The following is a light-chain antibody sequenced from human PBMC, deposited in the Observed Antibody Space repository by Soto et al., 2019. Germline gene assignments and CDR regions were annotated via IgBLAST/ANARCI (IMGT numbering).Light chain of an antibody. CDR1: QSVSSSY. V-gene: IGKV3-20*01. J-gene: IGKJ1*01. Sequence: EIVLTQSPGTLSLSPGERATLSCRASQSVSSSYLAWYQQKPGQAPRLLIYGASSRATGIPDRFRGSGSGTDFTLTISRLEPEDFAVDYCQQYGSSRTFGQGTKVEIK. CDR2: GAS. CDR3: QQYGSSRT.